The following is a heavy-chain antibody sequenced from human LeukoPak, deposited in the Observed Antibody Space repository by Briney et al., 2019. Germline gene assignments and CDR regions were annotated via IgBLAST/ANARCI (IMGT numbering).Heavy chain of an antibody. Sequence: GRSLRLSCTASGFTFSSYGMHWVRQAPGKGLEWVAVISYDGSNKYYADSVKGRFTISRDNSKNALYLQMNSLRAEDTAVYYCAKDRDWYYFDYWGQGTLVTVSS. CDR2: ISYDGSNK. CDR3: AKDRDWYYFDY. D-gene: IGHD5-24*01. V-gene: IGHV3-30*18. CDR1: GFTFSSYG. J-gene: IGHJ4*02.